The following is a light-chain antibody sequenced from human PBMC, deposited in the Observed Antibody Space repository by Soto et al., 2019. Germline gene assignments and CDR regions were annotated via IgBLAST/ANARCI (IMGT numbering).Light chain of an antibody. CDR3: QQYYSTPLT. CDR1: QSVLYSSNNKNY. CDR2: WAS. V-gene: IGKV4-1*01. Sequence: DIVMTQSPDSLAVSLGERATINCKSSQSVLYSSNNKNYLAWYQQKQGQPPKLLIYWASTRESGVPDRFSGSGSGTDVTLTIISLQPEEVAVYYCQQYYSTPLTFGPGTKVDIK. J-gene: IGKJ3*01.